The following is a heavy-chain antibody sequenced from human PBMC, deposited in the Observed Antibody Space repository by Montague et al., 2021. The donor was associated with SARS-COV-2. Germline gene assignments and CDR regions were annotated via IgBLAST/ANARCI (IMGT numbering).Heavy chain of an antibody. D-gene: IGHD3-16*02. V-gene: IGHV4-39*01. Sequence: SETLSLTCTVSGASISSSENSWGWIHQSPGKGLEWFGSIFYSGTTYFNPSLRSHIAISVDTSKNQLSLKVTSVTAADTAVYYCARHVTFGGVVVALDNWGQGPLVTVSS. CDR2: IFYSGTT. CDR3: ARHVTFGGVVVALDN. J-gene: IGHJ4*02. CDR1: GASISSSENS.